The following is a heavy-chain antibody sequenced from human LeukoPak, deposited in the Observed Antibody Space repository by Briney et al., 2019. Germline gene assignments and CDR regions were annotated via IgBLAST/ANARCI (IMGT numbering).Heavy chain of an antibody. J-gene: IGHJ4*02. CDR2: IYYSGST. D-gene: IGHD6-13*01. CDR3: ARDSPYSSSWLDY. V-gene: IGHV4-59*01. Sequence: NASETLSLTCTVSGGSISSYYWSWIRQPPGKGLEWIGYIYYSGSTNYNPSLKSRVTISVDTSKNQFSLKLSSVTAADTAVYYCARDSPYSSSWLDYWGQGTLVTVSS. CDR1: GGSISSYY.